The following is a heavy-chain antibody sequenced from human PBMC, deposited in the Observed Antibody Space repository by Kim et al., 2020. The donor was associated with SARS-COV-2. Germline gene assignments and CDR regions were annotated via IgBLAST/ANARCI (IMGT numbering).Heavy chain of an antibody. CDR1: GFNFLTYG. J-gene: IGHJ2*01. V-gene: IGHV3-30*03. CDR2: ITSDGSHR. D-gene: IGHD3-16*01. CDR3: ARGGNFDL. Sequence: GGSLRLSCAASGFNFLTYGLHWVRQAPGKGLEWVAIITSDGSHRYYGDSVKGRFTISRDDSKSTIYLQMSSLRPDDTAVYYCARGGNFDLWGRGARVTVSS.